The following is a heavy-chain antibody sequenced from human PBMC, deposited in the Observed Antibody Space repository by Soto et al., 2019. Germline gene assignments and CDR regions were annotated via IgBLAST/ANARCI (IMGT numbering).Heavy chain of an antibody. V-gene: IGHV3-74*01. CDR3: ARTDDFCSGYWASYGMDV. D-gene: IGHD3-3*01. J-gene: IGHJ6*02. CDR2: INSDGSST. Sequence: GSLRLSCAASGFTFSSYCMHWVRQAPGKGLVWVSRINSDGSSTSYADSVKGRFTISRDNAKNTLYPQMNSLRAEDTAVYYCARTDDFCSGYWASYGMDVWGQGTTVTVSS. CDR1: GFTFSSYC.